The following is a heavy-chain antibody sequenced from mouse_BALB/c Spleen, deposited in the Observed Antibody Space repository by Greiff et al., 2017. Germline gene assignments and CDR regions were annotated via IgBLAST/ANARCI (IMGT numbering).Heavy chain of an antibody. D-gene: IGHD1-1*01. CDR3: TPYYYGSSTYWYFDV. V-gene: IGHV1-15*01. CDR2: IDPETGGT. CDR1: GYTFTSYW. Sequence: QVQLQQPGAELVKPGASVKLSCKASGYTFTSYWMHWVKQTPVHGLEWIGAIDPETGGTAYNQKFKGKATLTADKSSSTAYMELRSLTSEDSAVYYCTPYYYGSSTYWYFDVWGAGTTVTVSS. J-gene: IGHJ1*01.